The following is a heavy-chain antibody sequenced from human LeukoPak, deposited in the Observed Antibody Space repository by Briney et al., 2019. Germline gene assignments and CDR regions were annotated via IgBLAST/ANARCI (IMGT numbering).Heavy chain of an antibody. D-gene: IGHD4-17*01. CDR2: IDANAKTT. CDR1: GFTFSNYW. J-gene: IGHJ4*02. Sequence: GGSLRLSCAASGFTFSNYWLHWVRQAPGKGLVWVSRIDANAKTTSYADSVKGRFTISTDNAKKTLYLQMNSLRAEDTAVYYCARVLKSHVFGDYLFDYWGQGTLVTVSS. V-gene: IGHV3-74*01. CDR3: ARVLKSHVFGDYLFDY.